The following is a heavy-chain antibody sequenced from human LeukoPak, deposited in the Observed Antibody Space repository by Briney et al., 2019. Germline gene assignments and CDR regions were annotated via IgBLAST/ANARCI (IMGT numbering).Heavy chain of an antibody. CDR3: ARGSHYDSSGFTLFDL. Sequence: PGGAPRPSFSTSGVTVSSSYMSWGRQAPGKGRGWGPVFYSCGSTYDADSVKGRFTISRDNSKNTLYLQMNSLRAEDTAVYYCARGSHYDSSGFTLFDLWGRGTLVTVSS. D-gene: IGHD3-22*01. V-gene: IGHV3-66*01. CDR2: FYSCGST. J-gene: IGHJ2*01. CDR1: GVTVSSSY.